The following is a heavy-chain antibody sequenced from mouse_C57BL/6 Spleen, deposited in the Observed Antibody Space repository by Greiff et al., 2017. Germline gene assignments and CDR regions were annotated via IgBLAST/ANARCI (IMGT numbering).Heavy chain of an antibody. Sequence: VHVKQSGPELVKPGASVKISCKASGYSFTGYYMNWVKQSPEKSLEWIGEINPSTGGTTYNQKFKAKATLTVDKSSSTAYMQLKSLTSEDSAVYYCARSRDDGYSNFDYWGQGTTLTVSS. CDR3: ARSRDDGYSNFDY. V-gene: IGHV1-42*01. D-gene: IGHD2-3*01. CDR1: GYSFTGYY. J-gene: IGHJ2*01. CDR2: INPSTGGT.